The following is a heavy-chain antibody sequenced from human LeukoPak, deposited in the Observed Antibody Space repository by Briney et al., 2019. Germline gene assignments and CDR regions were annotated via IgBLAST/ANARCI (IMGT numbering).Heavy chain of an antibody. CDR2: ISAYNGNT. V-gene: IGHV1-18*01. CDR1: GYTFTSYG. CDR3: GRSSYYYYYMDV. J-gene: IGHJ6*03. Sequence: ASVKVSCKASGYTFTSYGISWVRQAPGQGLEWMGWISAYNGNTNYAQKLQGRVTMTTDTSTSTAYMELRSLRSDDTAVYYCGRSSYYYYYMDVWGKGTTVTVSS.